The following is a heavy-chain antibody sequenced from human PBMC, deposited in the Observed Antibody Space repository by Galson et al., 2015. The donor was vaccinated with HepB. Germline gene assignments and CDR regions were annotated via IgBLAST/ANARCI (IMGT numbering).Heavy chain of an antibody. J-gene: IGHJ4*02. CDR3: ARDHENSYGYDFDS. V-gene: IGHV3-11*06. Sequence: SLRLSCAASGFIISDYYMSWIRQAPGKGLEWVSYITSASSYTNYADSVRGRFTISRDNAKNSLYLQMNSLRAEDTAVYYCARDHENSYGYDFDSWGQGTLVTVSS. D-gene: IGHD5-18*01. CDR1: GFIISDYY. CDR2: ITSASSYT.